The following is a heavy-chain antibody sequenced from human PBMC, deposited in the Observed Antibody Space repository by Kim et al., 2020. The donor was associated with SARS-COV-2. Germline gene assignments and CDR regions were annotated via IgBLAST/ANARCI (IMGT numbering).Heavy chain of an antibody. CDR2: ISSSGSTI. CDR1: GFTFRTYE. D-gene: IGHD6-19*01. CDR3: ARPRIAVAGTYKYFYYGMDV. Sequence: GGSLRLSCAASGFTFRTYEMNWVRQAPGKGLEWVSYISSSGSTIYYADSVKGRFTISRDNAKNSLYLQMNSLRAEDTALYYCARPRIAVAGTYKYFYYGMDVWGQGTTVTVSS. J-gene: IGHJ6*02. V-gene: IGHV3-48*03.